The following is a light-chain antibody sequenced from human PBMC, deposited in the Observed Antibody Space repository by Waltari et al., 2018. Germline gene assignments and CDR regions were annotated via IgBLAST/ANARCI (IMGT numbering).Light chain of an antibody. Sequence: EIVLTQSPGTLSLSPGERATLSCRPSQSVSSRYLAWYQQKPGQAPRLLIYGASSRATGIPDRFSGSGSGTDFTLTISRLEPEDFAVYYCQQYGSSPPWTFGQGTKVEIK. V-gene: IGKV3-20*01. CDR1: QSVSSRY. CDR3: QQYGSSPPWT. J-gene: IGKJ1*01. CDR2: GAS.